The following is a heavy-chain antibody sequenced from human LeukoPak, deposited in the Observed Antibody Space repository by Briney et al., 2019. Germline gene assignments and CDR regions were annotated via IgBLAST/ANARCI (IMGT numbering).Heavy chain of an antibody. D-gene: IGHD1-26*01. Sequence: KPGGSLRLSCAASGFTFSSYSMNWVRQAPGKGLEWVSSISSSTTYISYADSVKGRFTISRDNAKNSLYLQMNSLRAEDTAVYYCARVAAGYVGASSFDYWGQGTLVTVSS. CDR2: ISSSTTYI. CDR3: ARVAAGYVGASSFDY. J-gene: IGHJ4*02. CDR1: GFTFSSYS. V-gene: IGHV3-21*01.